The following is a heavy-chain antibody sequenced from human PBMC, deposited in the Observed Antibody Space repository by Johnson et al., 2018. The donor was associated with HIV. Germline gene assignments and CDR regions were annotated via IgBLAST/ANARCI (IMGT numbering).Heavy chain of an antibody. V-gene: IGHV3-15*01. Sequence: MQLVESGGGLVKPGGSLRLSCAASGFSFSNAWMSWVRQVPGKGLEWVGRIKSKIDGGTTDYAAPVKGRFTISRDDSKNTLYLQMNRLKTEDTAVYYCTTSCIKSFGVVVCAFDIWGQGTIVTVSS. CDR1: GFSFSNAW. J-gene: IGHJ3*02. CDR3: TTSCIKSFGVVVCAFDI. CDR2: IKSKIDGGTT. D-gene: IGHD3-3*01.